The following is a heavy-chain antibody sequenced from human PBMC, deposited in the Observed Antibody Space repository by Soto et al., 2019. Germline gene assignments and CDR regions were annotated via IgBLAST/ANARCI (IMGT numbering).Heavy chain of an antibody. Sequence: WTWIRQPPGKGLEWIGYIYYSGSTYYNPSLKSRVTISVDTSKNQFSLKLSSVTAADTAVYYCAARGYSYGYRVYWGQGTLVTVSS. CDR2: IYYSGST. J-gene: IGHJ4*02. V-gene: IGHV4-59*04. D-gene: IGHD5-18*01. CDR3: AARGYSYGYRVY.